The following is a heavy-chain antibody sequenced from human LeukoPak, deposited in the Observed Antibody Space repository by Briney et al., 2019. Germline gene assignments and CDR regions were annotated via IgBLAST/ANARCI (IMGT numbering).Heavy chain of an antibody. Sequence: ASVKVSCKASGYTFTSYGISWVRQAPGQGLEWMGWTSAYNGNTNYAQKLQGRVTMTTDTSTSTAYMELRSLRSDDTAVYYCASSPYSGYDYDAFDIRGQGTMVTVSS. V-gene: IGHV1-18*01. CDR2: TSAYNGNT. J-gene: IGHJ3*02. D-gene: IGHD5-12*01. CDR3: ASSPYSGYDYDAFDI. CDR1: GYTFTSYG.